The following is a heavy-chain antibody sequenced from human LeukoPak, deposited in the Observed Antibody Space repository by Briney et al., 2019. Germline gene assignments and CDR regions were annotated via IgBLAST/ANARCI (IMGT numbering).Heavy chain of an antibody. CDR2: IYLSGHT. Sequence: SETLSLTCTVSGDSLSSSYWSWIRQSAGKGLEWIGRIYLSGHTNYKPSLKSRVTMSIDPSKNQFSLRLTSVTAADAAVYYCARDCSGGNCYLGVVDYWGQGTLVTVSS. J-gene: IGHJ4*02. D-gene: IGHD2-15*01. V-gene: IGHV4-4*07. CDR1: GDSLSSSY. CDR3: ARDCSGGNCYLGVVDY.